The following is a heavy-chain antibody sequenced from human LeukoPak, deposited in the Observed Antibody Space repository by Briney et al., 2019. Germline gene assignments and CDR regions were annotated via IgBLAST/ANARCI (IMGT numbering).Heavy chain of an antibody. CDR1: GFTFSSYA. J-gene: IGHJ4*02. CDR3: AKDLSIVGATSNFDY. Sequence: GGPLRLSCAASGFTFSSYAMSWVRQAPGKGLEWVSAISGSGGSTYYADSVKGRFTISRDNSKNTLYLQMNSLRAEDTAVYYCAKDLSIVGATSNFDYWGQGTLVTVSS. CDR2: ISGSGGST. V-gene: IGHV3-23*01. D-gene: IGHD1-26*01.